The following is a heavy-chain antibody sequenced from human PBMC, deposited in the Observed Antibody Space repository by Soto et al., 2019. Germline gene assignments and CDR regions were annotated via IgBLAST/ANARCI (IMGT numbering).Heavy chain of an antibody. Sequence: QVQLVQSGAEVKKPESSVRVSCKASGGTFNSYAITWVRQAPGQGLEWMGGTIPMFGTTNYAAKFQGRVTITADESTNTAYMELSSLRSEDTAVYYCTRCGIRYHSIGYYLGIDGMDVWGQGTTVIVSS. V-gene: IGHV1-69*12. CDR2: TIPMFGTT. J-gene: IGHJ6*02. CDR3: TRCGIRYHSIGYYLGIDGMDV. D-gene: IGHD3-22*01. CDR1: GGTFNSYA.